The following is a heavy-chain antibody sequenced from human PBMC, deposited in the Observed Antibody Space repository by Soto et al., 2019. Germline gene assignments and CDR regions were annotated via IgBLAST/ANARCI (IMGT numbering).Heavy chain of an antibody. CDR1: DGTFSSYA. Sequence: SSAKVSCQYSDGTFSSYAILWVRQPPGQGLEWMGGIIPIFGTANYVQKFQGRVTITADKSTSTAYIELSSLRSEDTAVYYCARDLVGANGSDGMDVWGQGTTVTVSS. J-gene: IGHJ6*02. D-gene: IGHD1-26*01. CDR2: IIPIFGTA. CDR3: ARDLVGANGSDGMDV. V-gene: IGHV1-69*06.